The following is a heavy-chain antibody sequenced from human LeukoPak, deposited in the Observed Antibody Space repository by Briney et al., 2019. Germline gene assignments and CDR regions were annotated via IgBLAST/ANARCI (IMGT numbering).Heavy chain of an antibody. Sequence: PGGSLRLSCAASGFTFSSYAMHWVRQAPGKGLEWVAVISYDGSNKYYADSVKGRFTISRDNSKNTLYLQMNSLRAEDTAVYYCARDPSSSGWNYWGQGTLVTVSS. CDR1: GFTFSSYA. V-gene: IGHV3-30-3*01. CDR3: ARDPSSSGWNY. CDR2: ISYDGSNK. D-gene: IGHD6-19*01. J-gene: IGHJ4*02.